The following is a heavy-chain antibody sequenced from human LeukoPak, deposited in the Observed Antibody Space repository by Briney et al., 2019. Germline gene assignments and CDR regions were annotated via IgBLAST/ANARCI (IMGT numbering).Heavy chain of an antibody. Sequence: GGSLRLSCAASGFTCSTYVMSWVRQAPGKGLEWLSLILHNGDSTYYADSVKGRFTISRDNSKNTLYLQMNSLRAEDTAVYYCAKGGLLAAFDIWGQGTMVTVSS. D-gene: IGHD1-26*01. CDR1: GFTCSTYV. J-gene: IGHJ3*02. CDR3: AKGGLLAAFDI. CDR2: ILHNGDST. V-gene: IGHV3-23*01.